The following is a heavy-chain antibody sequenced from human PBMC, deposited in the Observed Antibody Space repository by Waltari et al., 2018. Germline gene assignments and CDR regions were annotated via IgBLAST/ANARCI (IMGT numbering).Heavy chain of an antibody. CDR3: ARDGMATRGFDY. CDR2: IYYSGST. V-gene: IGHV4-39*02. CDR1: GGSISSSSYY. J-gene: IGHJ4*02. D-gene: IGHD5-12*01. Sequence: QLQLQESGPGLVKPSETLSLTCTVSGGSISSSSYYWGWIRQPPGKGLEWIGSIYYSGSTYDNPSLKSRVTISVDTSKNQFSLKLSSVTAADTAVYYCARDGMATRGFDYWGQGTLVTVSS.